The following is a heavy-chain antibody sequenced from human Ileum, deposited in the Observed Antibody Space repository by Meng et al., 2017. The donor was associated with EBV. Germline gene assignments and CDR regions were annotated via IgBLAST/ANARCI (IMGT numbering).Heavy chain of an antibody. J-gene: IGHJ5*02. CDR2: IHSSGST. D-gene: IGHD3-10*01. CDR1: GGSISSGGYY. Sequence: QVRVQAAGPGLVKPSQTLSLPCTVSGGSISSGGYYWSWIRQHPGKGLEWIGYIHSSGSTYYNPSLRSRLTISVDTSKNQFSLKLSSVTAADTAVYYCARASYGSGSPLGESWFDPWGQGTLVTVSS. CDR3: ARASYGSGSPLGESWFDP. V-gene: IGHV4-31*03.